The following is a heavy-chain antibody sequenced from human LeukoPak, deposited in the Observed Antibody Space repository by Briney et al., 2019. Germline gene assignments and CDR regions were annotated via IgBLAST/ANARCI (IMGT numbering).Heavy chain of an antibody. CDR1: GGSFSGYY. D-gene: IGHD2-2*01. CDR3: ARGWGGYCSSTSCSWGPRRGYYFDY. V-gene: IGHV4-34*01. J-gene: IGHJ4*02. CDR2: INHSGSA. Sequence: PSETLSLTCAVYGGSFSGYYWSWIRQPPGKGLEWIGEINHSGSANYNPSLKSRVTISVDTSKNQFSLKLSSVTAADTAVYYCARGWGGYCSSTSCSWGPRRGYYFDYWGQGTLVTVSS.